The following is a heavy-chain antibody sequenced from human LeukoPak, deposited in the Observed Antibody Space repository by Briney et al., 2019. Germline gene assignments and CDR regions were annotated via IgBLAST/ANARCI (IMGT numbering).Heavy chain of an antibody. J-gene: IGHJ5*02. CDR3: VTTRQLAVVPRFHP. Sequence: SSETLSLTCTVSGGSISMSSSYWGWIRQPPGKGLEWIGNIFYSGSTYYNPSLKSRVTMSVDTSNNQFSLNLSSVTAADTAVYYCVTTRQLAVVPRFHPWGQGTLVTVSS. CDR2: IFYSGST. V-gene: IGHV4-39*01. CDR1: GGSISMSSSY. D-gene: IGHD2-2*01.